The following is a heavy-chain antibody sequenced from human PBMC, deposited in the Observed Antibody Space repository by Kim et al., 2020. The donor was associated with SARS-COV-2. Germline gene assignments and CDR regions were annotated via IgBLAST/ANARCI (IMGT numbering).Heavy chain of an antibody. D-gene: IGHD3-10*01. CDR3: ERDANRGWGTFYI. CDR1: GFTFSDYY. J-gene: IGHJ3*02. Sequence: GGSLRLSCAASGFTFSDYYMTWIRQAPGKGLEWISYISNSGGTIYNADSVKGRFTISRDNAKSSLYLQMDSLRAEDTAVYYCERDANRGWGTFYIWGQETMVTVSS. V-gene: IGHV3-11*01. CDR2: ISNSGGTI.